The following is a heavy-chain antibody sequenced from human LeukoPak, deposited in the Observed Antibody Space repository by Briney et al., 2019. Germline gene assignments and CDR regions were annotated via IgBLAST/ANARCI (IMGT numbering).Heavy chain of an antibody. CDR2: INAGNGNT. V-gene: IGHV1-3*01. CDR1: GYTFTSYA. CDR3: ARGGAAAGSVYYYYGMDV. J-gene: IGHJ6*02. D-gene: IGHD6-13*01. Sequence: GASVKVSCKASGYTFTSYAMHWVRQAPGQRLEWMGWINAGNGNTKYSQKFQGRVTITRDTSASTAYMELSSLRSEDTAVYYCARGGAAAGSVYYYYGMDVWGQGTTVTVSS.